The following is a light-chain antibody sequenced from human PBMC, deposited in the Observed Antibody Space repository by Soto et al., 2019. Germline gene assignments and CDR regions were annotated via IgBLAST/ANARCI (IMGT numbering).Light chain of an antibody. CDR3: QKYNSVPWT. Sequence: DIQMTQSPSPLSASVGDRVTITCRASQGISNYLAWCQQKPGKVPKVLIYDASTLQSGVPSRFSGSGTGTEFTLTISSRQPEDVATYYCQKYNSVPWTFGQGTKVEIK. J-gene: IGKJ1*01. CDR1: QGISNY. CDR2: DAS. V-gene: IGKV1-27*01.